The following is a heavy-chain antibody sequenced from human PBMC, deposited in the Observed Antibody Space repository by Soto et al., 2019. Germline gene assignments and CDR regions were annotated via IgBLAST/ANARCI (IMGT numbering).Heavy chain of an antibody. D-gene: IGHD6-19*01. CDR2: IYYSGST. J-gene: IGHJ4*02. V-gene: IGHV4-31*03. CDR1: CGSISSGGYY. Sequence: QVQLQESGPGLVKPSQTLSLTCPVSCGSISSGGYYWSWIRQHPGKGLEWIVYIYYSGSTYYNPSLKSRVTISVDASKNQFSLKLSSVTAADTAVYYCARDIAAVAGVFDYWGQGTLVTASS. CDR3: ARDIAAVAGVFDY.